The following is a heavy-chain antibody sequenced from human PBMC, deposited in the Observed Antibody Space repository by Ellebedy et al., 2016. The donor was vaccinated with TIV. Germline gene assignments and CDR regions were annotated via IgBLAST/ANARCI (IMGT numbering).Heavy chain of an antibody. Sequence: GESLKISXAASGFTFSSYAMHWVRQAPGKGLEWVAVISYDGSNKYYADSVKGRFTISRDNSKNTLYLQMNSLRAEDTAVYYCARDRAAMVEYYFDYWGQGTLVTVSS. D-gene: IGHD5-18*01. CDR2: ISYDGSNK. CDR3: ARDRAAMVEYYFDY. V-gene: IGHV3-30*04. CDR1: GFTFSSYA. J-gene: IGHJ4*02.